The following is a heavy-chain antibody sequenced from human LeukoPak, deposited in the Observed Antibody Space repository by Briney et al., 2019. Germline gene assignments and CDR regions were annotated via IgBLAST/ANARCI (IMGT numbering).Heavy chain of an antibody. CDR3: ARVKTMVRGVLDY. CDR1: GGSFSGYY. D-gene: IGHD3-10*01. CDR2: INHSGSN. V-gene: IGHV4-34*01. J-gene: IGHJ4*02. Sequence: SETLSLTCAVYGGSFSGYYWSWIRQPPGKGLEWIGEINHSGSNNYNPSLKSRVTISVDTSKNQSSLKLSSVTAADTAVYYCARVKTMVRGVLDYWGQGTLVTVSS.